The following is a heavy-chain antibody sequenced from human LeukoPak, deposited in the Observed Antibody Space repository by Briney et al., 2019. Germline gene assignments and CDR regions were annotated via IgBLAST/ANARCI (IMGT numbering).Heavy chain of an antibody. J-gene: IGHJ6*02. D-gene: IGHD3-10*01. Sequence: ASVKVSCKASGYTFTSYGISWVRQAPGQGLEWMGWISAYNGNTNYAQKLQGRVTMTTDPSTSTAYMELRSLGSDDTAVYYCAREYSGAYGMDVWGQGPTVTVSS. CDR3: AREYSGAYGMDV. V-gene: IGHV1-18*01. CDR1: GYTFTSYG. CDR2: ISAYNGNT.